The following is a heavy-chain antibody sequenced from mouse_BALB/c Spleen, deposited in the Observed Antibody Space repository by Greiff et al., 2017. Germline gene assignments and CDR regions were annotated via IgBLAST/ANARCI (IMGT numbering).Heavy chain of an antibody. D-gene: IGHD1-1*01. V-gene: IGHV5-15*02. Sequence: EVKLVESGGGLVQPGGSRKLSCAASGFTFSDYGMPWVRQAPGKGPEWVAFISNLAYSIYYADTVTGRVTISRENAKNTLYLEMSSLRSEDTAMYYCARVVAGYYFDYWGQGTTLTVSS. J-gene: IGHJ2*01. CDR2: ISNLAYSI. CDR1: GFTFSDYG. CDR3: ARVVAGYYFDY.